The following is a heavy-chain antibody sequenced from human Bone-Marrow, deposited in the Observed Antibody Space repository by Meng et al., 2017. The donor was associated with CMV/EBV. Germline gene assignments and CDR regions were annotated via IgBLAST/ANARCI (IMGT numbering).Heavy chain of an antibody. J-gene: IGHJ4*02. CDR1: GGSFSGYY. Sequence: SETLSLTCTVSGGSFSGYYWSWIRQPPGKGLEWIGEINHSGSTNYNPSLKSRVTISVDTSKNQFSLKLSSVTAADTAVYYCARGLNDFWSGYYVDYWGQGTLVTVSS. CDR3: ARGLNDFWSGYYVDY. D-gene: IGHD3-3*01. V-gene: IGHV4-34*01. CDR2: INHSGST.